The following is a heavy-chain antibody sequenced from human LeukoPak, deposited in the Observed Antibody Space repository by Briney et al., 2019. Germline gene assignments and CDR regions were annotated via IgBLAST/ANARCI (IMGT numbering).Heavy chain of an antibody. CDR3: ATLSGPGETHDY. CDR2: IKQDGSDK. J-gene: IGHJ4*02. D-gene: IGHD3-16*01. Sequence: PGDSLRLSCAASGFTFTKYWMTWVRQAPGKGLEWVGNIKQDGSDKNYMDSVKGRFIISRDNTKNSVYLQMNSLRAEDTAVYYCATLSGPGETHDYWGQGTLVTVSS. CDR1: GFTFTKYW. V-gene: IGHV3-7*03.